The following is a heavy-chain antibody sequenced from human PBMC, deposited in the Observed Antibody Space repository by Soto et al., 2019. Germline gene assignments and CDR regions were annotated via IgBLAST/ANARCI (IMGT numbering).Heavy chain of an antibody. V-gene: IGHV4-59*01. J-gene: IGHJ4*02. Sequence: QVQLQESGPGLVKPSETLSLTCTVSGGSIRDFYWSWIRQSPGKGLEYIGYIYYSGSTNYNPSLTSRVTISVDKSKNQFSLNLNSVTAADTAVYYCARPYYELLAGYHYFFEYWGRGTLVTVSS. D-gene: IGHD3-9*01. CDR1: GGSIRDFY. CDR2: IYYSGST. CDR3: ARPYYELLAGYHYFFEY.